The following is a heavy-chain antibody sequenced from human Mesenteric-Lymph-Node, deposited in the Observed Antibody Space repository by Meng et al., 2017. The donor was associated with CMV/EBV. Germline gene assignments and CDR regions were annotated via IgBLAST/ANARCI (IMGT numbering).Heavy chain of an antibody. CDR1: GFTFSSYS. D-gene: IGHD2-2*02. Sequence: GESLKISCAASGFTFSSYSMNWVRQAPGKGLEWVSSISSSSSYIYYADSVKGRFTISRDNAKNSLYLQMNSLRAEDTAVYYCARGNLGYCSSTSCYTPGGHYFDYWGQGTLVTVSS. J-gene: IGHJ4*02. CDR3: ARGNLGYCSSTSCYTPGGHYFDY. V-gene: IGHV3-21*01. CDR2: ISSSSSYI.